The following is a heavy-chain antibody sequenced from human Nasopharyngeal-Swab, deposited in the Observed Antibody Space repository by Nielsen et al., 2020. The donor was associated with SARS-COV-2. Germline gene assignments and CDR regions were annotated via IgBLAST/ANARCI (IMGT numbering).Heavy chain of an antibody. CDR3: ARDRESSVDY. J-gene: IGHJ4*02. V-gene: IGHV3-7*05. D-gene: IGHD3-10*01. CDR2: IKQDGSEK. CDR1: GFTFSSYA. Sequence: GESLKISCAASGFTFSSYAMSWVRQAPGKGLEWVANIKQDGSEKYYVDSVKGRFTISRDNAKNSLYLQMNSLRAEDSAVYYCARDRESSVDYWGQGTLVTVSS.